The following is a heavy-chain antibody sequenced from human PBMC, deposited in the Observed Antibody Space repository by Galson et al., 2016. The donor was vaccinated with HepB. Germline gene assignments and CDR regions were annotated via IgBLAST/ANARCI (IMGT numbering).Heavy chain of an antibody. D-gene: IGHD6-19*01. CDR1: GYSFSSYW. V-gene: IGHV5-51*01. Sequence: QSGAEVKKPGESLKISCRGSGYSFSSYWIGWVRQMPGKGLEWLGNIYPGDSDTRYSPSFQGQVSISADKSTTTAYLQWSSLKASDTAFYYCARRGSGWSLFDSWGQGTLVTVSS. CDR3: ARRGSGWSLFDS. J-gene: IGHJ4*02. CDR2: IYPGDSDT.